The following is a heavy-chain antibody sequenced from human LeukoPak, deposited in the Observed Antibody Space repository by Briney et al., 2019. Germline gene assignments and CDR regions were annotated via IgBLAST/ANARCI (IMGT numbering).Heavy chain of an antibody. CDR3: ARRSDYGDAGFDY. D-gene: IGHD4-17*01. V-gene: IGHV4-59*08. Sequence: GSLRLSCAASVFTFSDHYMDWVRQAPGKGLEWIGYIYYSVSTNYNPSLKSRVTISVDTSKNQFSLKLSSVTAADTAVYSCARRSDYGDAGFDYWGQGTLVTVSS. CDR2: IYYSVST. CDR1: VFTFSDHY. J-gene: IGHJ4*02.